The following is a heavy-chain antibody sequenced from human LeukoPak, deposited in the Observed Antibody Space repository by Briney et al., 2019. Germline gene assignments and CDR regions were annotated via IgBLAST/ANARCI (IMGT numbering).Heavy chain of an antibody. Sequence: PGGSLRLSCAASGFTFSSYWMSWVRQAPGKGLEWVANIKQDGSEKYYVDSVKGRFTISRDNAKNSLYLQMNSLRAEDTAVYYCAKDPLGIGSIRHYFDYWGQGTLVTVSS. CDR2: IKQDGSEK. V-gene: IGHV3-7*01. CDR1: GFTFSSYW. D-gene: IGHD7-27*01. J-gene: IGHJ4*02. CDR3: AKDPLGIGSIRHYFDY.